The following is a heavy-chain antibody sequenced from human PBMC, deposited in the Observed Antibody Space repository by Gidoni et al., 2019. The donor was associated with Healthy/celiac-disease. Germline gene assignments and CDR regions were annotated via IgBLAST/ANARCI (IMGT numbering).Heavy chain of an antibody. J-gene: IGHJ4*02. CDR2: IYWNDDK. V-gene: IGHV2-5*01. D-gene: IGHD3-22*01. Sequence: QLTLKESGPTLVKPTQTLTLTCTFSGFSLSTSGVGVGWFRQPPGKALEWLALIYWNDDKRYSPSLTSRLTITKDTSKNQVVLTMTNMDPVDTATYYCAHRIGLTDYWGQGTLVTVSS. CDR1: GFSLSTSGVG. CDR3: AHRIGLTDY.